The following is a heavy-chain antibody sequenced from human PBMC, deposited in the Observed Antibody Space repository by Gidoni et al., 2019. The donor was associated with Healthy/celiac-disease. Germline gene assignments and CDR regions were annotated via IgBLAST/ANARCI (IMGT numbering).Heavy chain of an antibody. Sequence: EVQLVESGGGLVQPGGSLRLSCAASGFPFSRYWMHWFRQAPGKGLVWVSRINHDGSSTSYADSVKGRFTISRDNTKNTLFVQMNSLRAEDTAMYYCARDRYGDWFDYWGQGTLVTVSS. CDR3: ARDRYGDWFDY. V-gene: IGHV3-74*01. D-gene: IGHD4-17*01. CDR1: GFPFSRYW. J-gene: IGHJ4*02. CDR2: INHDGSST.